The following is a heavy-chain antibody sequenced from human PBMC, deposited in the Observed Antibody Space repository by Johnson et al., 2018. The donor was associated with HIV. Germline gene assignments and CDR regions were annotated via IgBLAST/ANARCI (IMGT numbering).Heavy chain of an antibody. J-gene: IGHJ3*02. V-gene: IGHV3-23*04. CDR3: ARLRGAFDI. CDR1: GFTFSSYA. D-gene: IGHD4-17*01. Sequence: EVQLVESGGGLVKPGGSLRLSCAASGFTFSSYAMNWVRQAPGKGLEWVSGISGSGGSTYYAESVKGRFTISRDNSKNTLYVQMNSLRVEDTAVYYCARLRGAFDIWGQGTMVTVSS. CDR2: ISGSGGST.